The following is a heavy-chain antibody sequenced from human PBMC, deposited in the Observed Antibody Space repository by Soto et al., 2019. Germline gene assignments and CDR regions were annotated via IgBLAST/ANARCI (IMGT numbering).Heavy chain of an antibody. J-gene: IGHJ4*02. Sequence: QVQLVQSGAEVKKPGSSVKVSCKASGGTFSTYTISWLRQAPGQGLEWLGRIIPLFGLPNHAQKFQDRVTITAEKSTDTAYLEMNSLRPEDTAVYYCAFDVQTGVVYFDNWGQGTLVTVSS. CDR1: GGTFSTYT. D-gene: IGHD1-1*01. V-gene: IGHV1-69*02. CDR2: IIPLFGLP. CDR3: AFDVQTGVVYFDN.